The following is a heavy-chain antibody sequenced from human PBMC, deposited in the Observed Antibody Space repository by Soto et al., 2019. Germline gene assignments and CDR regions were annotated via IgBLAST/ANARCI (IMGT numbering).Heavy chain of an antibody. CDR2: IWYDGSNK. CDR1: GFTFSTYG. J-gene: IGHJ6*02. CDR3: ARGGGSGSSFVGYYYYTLDV. Sequence: QVQLVESGGGVVQPGRSLRLSCTASGFTFSTYGMHWVRQAPGKGLEWVTVIWYDGSNKYYADSVKGRFTISRDNSKNTLYLHMNSLRADDTAVYYCARGGGSGSSFVGYYYYTLDVWGQWTTVTVSS. V-gene: IGHV3-33*01. D-gene: IGHD1-26*01.